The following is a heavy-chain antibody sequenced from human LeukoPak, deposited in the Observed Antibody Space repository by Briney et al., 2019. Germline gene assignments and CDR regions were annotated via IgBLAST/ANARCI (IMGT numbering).Heavy chain of an antibody. Sequence: GGSLRLSCEATGFSFRSFWMSWVRQAPGKGLEWVANINQDGSEKNYVDSVKGRFTISRDGAKNSLYLQMNSLRAEDAAVYYCAREQCCANSCYYYWGQGTLVTVSS. CDR1: GFSFRSFW. J-gene: IGHJ4*02. CDR3: AREQCCANSCYYY. V-gene: IGHV3-7*01. D-gene: IGHD2-15*01. CDR2: INQDGSEK.